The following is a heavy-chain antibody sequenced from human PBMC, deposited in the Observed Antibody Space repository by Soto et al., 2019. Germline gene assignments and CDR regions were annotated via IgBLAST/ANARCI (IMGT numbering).Heavy chain of an antibody. J-gene: IGHJ4*02. Sequence: SVKVSCKASGGTFSRYALSWVRQAPGQGPEWMGGIVPMFGTANYAQKFQGRVTITADESTNTAYMQLSSLRSEDTAVYYCARGVDYDSRGYYFFFWGQGTLVTVSS. CDR2: IVPMFGTA. CDR3: ARGVDYDSRGYYFFF. CDR1: GGTFSRYA. V-gene: IGHV1-69*13. D-gene: IGHD3-22*01.